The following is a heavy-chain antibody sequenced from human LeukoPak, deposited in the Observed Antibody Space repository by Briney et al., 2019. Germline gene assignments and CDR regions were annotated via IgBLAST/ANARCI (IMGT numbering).Heavy chain of an antibody. CDR1: GGALSRGDYY. CDR2: IYHSGST. J-gene: IGHJ4*02. Sequence: SETLSLTCNVSGGALSRGDYYWSWIRQPPGKGLEWIGYIYHSGSTYYNPSLKSRITISVDTSKNQFSLKVTSVTAADTATYYCARFDIVEEGGPDYWGQGTLVTVSS. CDR3: ARFDIVEEGGPDY. D-gene: IGHD2-15*01. V-gene: IGHV4-30-4*01.